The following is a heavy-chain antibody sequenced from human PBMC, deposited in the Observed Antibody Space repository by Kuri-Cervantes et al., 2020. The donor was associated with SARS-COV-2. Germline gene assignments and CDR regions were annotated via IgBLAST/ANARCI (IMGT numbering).Heavy chain of an antibody. V-gene: IGHV4-34*01. D-gene: IGHD6-19*01. CDR3: ARLGSSGWYSY. CDR2: INHSGST. J-gene: IGHJ4*02. Sequence: SQTLSLTCAVYGGSFSGYYWSWIRQPPGKGLEWIGEINHSGSTNYNPSLKSRVTISVDTSKNQFSLKPSSVTAADTAVYYCARLGSSGWYSYWGQGTLVTVSS. CDR1: GGSFSGYY.